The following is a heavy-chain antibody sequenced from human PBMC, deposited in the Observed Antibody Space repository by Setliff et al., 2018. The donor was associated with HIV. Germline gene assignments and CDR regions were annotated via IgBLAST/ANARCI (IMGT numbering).Heavy chain of an antibody. CDR1: GDSIGYYY. J-gene: IGHJ4*02. D-gene: IGHD4-17*01. Sequence: PSETLSLTCTVSGDSIGYYYWSWIRQPAGRGLEWMGRIHTSGSTNYNPSLTSRVTLSVDTSKNQFFLKLTSLSAADTAVYYCARDPPGYGDSKDYWGQGKLVTVSS. CDR2: IHTSGST. V-gene: IGHV4-4*07. CDR3: ARDPPGYGDSKDY.